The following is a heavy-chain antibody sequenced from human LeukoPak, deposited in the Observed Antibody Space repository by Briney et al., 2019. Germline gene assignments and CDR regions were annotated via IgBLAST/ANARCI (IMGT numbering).Heavy chain of an antibody. D-gene: IGHD6-13*01. J-gene: IGHJ6*03. V-gene: IGHV1-18*01. CDR1: GYTFTSYG. Sequence: ASVKVSCKASGYTFTSYGISWVRQAPGQGLEWMGWISAYNGNTNYAQKLQGRVTMITDTSTSTAYMELRSLRSDDTAVYYCARVGASSWPNYYYYYYMDVWGKGTTVTVSS. CDR2: ISAYNGNT. CDR3: ARVGASSWPNYYYYYYMDV.